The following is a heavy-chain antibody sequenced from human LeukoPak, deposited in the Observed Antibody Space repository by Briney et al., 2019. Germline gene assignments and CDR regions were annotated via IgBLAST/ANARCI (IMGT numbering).Heavy chain of an antibody. CDR2: ISYDGSNK. J-gene: IGHJ4*02. CDR1: GFSNYT. D-gene: IGHD2-2*01. Sequence: GGSLRLSCAASGFSNYTMHWVRQAPGKGLEWVAVISYDGSNKYYADSVKGRFTISRDNAKNSQYLQMNSLRAEDTALYYCARDFSGVPAATSFFDYWGQGTLVTVSS. V-gene: IGHV3-30*04. CDR3: ARDFSGVPAATSFFDY.